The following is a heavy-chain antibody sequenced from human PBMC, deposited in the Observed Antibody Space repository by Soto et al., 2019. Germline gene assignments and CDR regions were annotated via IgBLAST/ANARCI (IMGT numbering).Heavy chain of an antibody. V-gene: IGHV3-21*01. D-gene: IGHD3-10*01. CDR2: ISSSSSYI. CDR1: GFTFSSYS. Sequence: EVQLVESGGGLVKPGGSLRLSCAASGFTFSSYSMNWVRQAPGKGLEWVSSISSSSSYIYYADSVKGRFTISRDNAKNSLYLKMNSLRAEDTAVYYCASPVWFGELPLFYWGQGTLVTVSS. CDR3: ASPVWFGELPLFY. J-gene: IGHJ4*02.